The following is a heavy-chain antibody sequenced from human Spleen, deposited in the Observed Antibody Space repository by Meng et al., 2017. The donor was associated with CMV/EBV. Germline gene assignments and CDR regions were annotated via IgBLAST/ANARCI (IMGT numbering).Heavy chain of an antibody. CDR2: INHSGST. CDR1: GYY. Sequence: GYYCSSTRQPPGKGLEWIGEINHSGSTNYNPSLKSRVTISVDTSKNQFSLKLSSVTAADTAVYYCARVGQYYDFWSGYYTEGHYFDYWGQGTLVTVSS. V-gene: IGHV4-34*01. CDR3: ARVGQYYDFWSGYYTEGHYFDY. D-gene: IGHD3-3*01. J-gene: IGHJ4*02.